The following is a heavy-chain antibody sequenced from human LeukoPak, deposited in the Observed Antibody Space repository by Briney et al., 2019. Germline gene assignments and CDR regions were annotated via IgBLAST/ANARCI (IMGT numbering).Heavy chain of an antibody. Sequence: ASVKVSCKASGGTFSSYAISWVRQAPGQGLEWMGRIIPIFGIANYAQKFQGRVTITADKPTSTAYMELSSLRSEDTAVYYCARGLGNDAFDIWGQGTMVTVSS. CDR1: GGTFSSYA. D-gene: IGHD1-1*01. J-gene: IGHJ3*02. V-gene: IGHV1-69*04. CDR2: IIPIFGIA. CDR3: ARGLGNDAFDI.